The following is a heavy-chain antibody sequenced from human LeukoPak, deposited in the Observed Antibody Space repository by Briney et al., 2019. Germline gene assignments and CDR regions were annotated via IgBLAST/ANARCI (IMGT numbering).Heavy chain of an antibody. CDR1: SGSISGYY. CDR2: IYYSGNT. CDR3: ARGTYYYDSSNREDWFDP. Sequence: SETLSLTCTVSSGSISGYYLSWIRQPPGKGLEWIGYIYYSGNTNYNPSLKSRVTISVDTSKNQFSLKLSSVTAADTAAYFCARGTYYYDSSNREDWFDPWGQGTLVTVSS. J-gene: IGHJ5*02. V-gene: IGHV4-59*01. D-gene: IGHD3-22*01.